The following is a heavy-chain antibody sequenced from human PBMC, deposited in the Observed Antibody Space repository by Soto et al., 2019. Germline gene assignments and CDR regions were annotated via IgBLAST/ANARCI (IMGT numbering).Heavy chain of an antibody. V-gene: IGHV4-59*08. Sequence: QVQLQESGPGLVRPSETLSLTCTVSGGSISSYFWSWIRQPPGKGLEWIVYNYYSGSTNYNPSLKSRVTIAVDTSKNQYSVKLSSVTAADTAVYYCARHVAMYYDILTDYQNWYFDLWGRGTLVTVSS. CDR1: GGSISSYF. CDR3: ARHVAMYYDILTDYQNWYFDL. D-gene: IGHD3-9*01. CDR2: NYYSGST. J-gene: IGHJ2*01.